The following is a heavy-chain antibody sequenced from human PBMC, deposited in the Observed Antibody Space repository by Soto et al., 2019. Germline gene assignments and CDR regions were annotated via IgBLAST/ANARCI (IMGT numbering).Heavy chain of an antibody. Sequence: QVQLVESGGGVVQPGGSLRLSCAASGFTFTSYAMHWVRQAPGKGLEWVAVMSYDGNNKYYASSVKGRFSVSRDTSKNTLYLQMSSLRTEDTAVYYGAKGHNTGWYYFDYWGRGALVTVSS. CDR2: MSYDGNNK. CDR1: GFTFTSYA. J-gene: IGHJ4*02. V-gene: IGHV3-30*18. D-gene: IGHD6-19*01. CDR3: AKGHNTGWYYFDY.